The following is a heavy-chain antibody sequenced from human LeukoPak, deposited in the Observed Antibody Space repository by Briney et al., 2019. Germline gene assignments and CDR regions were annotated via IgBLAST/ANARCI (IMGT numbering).Heavy chain of an antibody. CDR3: AKEPRRYCSSTSCYGMDY. CDR1: GFTFSSYG. J-gene: IGHJ4*02. V-gene: IGHV3-30*18. CDR2: ISYDGSNK. D-gene: IGHD2-2*01. Sequence: GGSLRLSCAASGFTFSSYGMHWVRQAPGKGLEWVAVISYDGSNKYYADSVKGRFTISRDNSKNTLYLQMNSLRAEDTAVYYCAKEPRRYCSSTSCYGMDYWGQRTLVTVSS.